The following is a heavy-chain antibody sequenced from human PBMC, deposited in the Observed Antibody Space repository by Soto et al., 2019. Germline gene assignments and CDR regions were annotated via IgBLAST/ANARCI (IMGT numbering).Heavy chain of an antibody. D-gene: IGHD2-8*02. V-gene: IGHV3-23*01. J-gene: IGHJ4*02. CDR3: ATPGRGTGSYFFHD. CDR1: GFTSSSCA. Sequence: EVQLLNSGGCLVHPGGSLRLSCVASGFTSSSCAMRWVRQGPGKGLEWVSGISASGGSTYYADSVQGRFTISRDNSKNSQYLHMNSLTAEDTAVYYCATPGRGTGSYFFHDWGQGTPVTVSS. CDR2: ISASGGST.